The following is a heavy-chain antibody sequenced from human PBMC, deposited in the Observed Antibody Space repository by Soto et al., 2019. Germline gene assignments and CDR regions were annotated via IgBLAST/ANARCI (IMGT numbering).Heavy chain of an antibody. CDR3: ARGYYYDSSGSIRTYFDY. Sequence: PGGSLRLSCAASGFTFSSYAMHWVRQAPGKGLEWVAVISYDGSNKYYVDSVKGRFTISRDNSKNTLYLQMNSLRAEDTAVYYCARGYYYDSSGSIRTYFDYWGQGTLVTVSS. D-gene: IGHD3-22*01. CDR2: ISYDGSNK. CDR1: GFTFSSYA. V-gene: IGHV3-30-3*01. J-gene: IGHJ4*02.